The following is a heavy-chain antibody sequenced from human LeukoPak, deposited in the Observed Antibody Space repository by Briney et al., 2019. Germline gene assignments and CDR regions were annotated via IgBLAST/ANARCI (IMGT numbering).Heavy chain of an antibody. Sequence: PGGSLRLSCAASGFTFSDHYMSWIRQAPGKGLEWVSYISSSYTVYADSVKGRFTISRDNAKSSLYLQMNSLRAEDTAVYYCVRDIGMVRGVIITNHFDYWGQGTPVTVSS. V-gene: IGHV3-11*06. CDR1: GFTFSDHY. D-gene: IGHD3-10*01. CDR2: ISSSYTV. CDR3: VRDIGMVRGVIITNHFDY. J-gene: IGHJ4*02.